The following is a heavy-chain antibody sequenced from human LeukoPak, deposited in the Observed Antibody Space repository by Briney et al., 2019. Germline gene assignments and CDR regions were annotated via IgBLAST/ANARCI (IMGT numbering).Heavy chain of an antibody. CDR1: GFTFSNAW. D-gene: IGHD6-25*01. V-gene: IGHV3-15*01. CDR3: AKNLLGIAAEVFAFDI. CDR2: IKSKTDGGTT. J-gene: IGHJ3*02. Sequence: GGSLRLSCAASGFTFSNAWMSWVRQAPGKGLEWVGRIKSKTDGGTTDYAAPVKGRFTISRDDSKNTLYLQMNSLKTEDTAVYYCAKNLLGIAAEVFAFDIWGQGTMVTVSS.